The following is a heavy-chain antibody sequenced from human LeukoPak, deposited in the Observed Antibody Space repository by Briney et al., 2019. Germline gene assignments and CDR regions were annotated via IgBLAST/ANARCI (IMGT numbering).Heavy chain of an antibody. Sequence: QPGGSLKLSCAASGFTFGGYWLSWFRQAPGKGLEWVSVIYSGGSTYYADSVKGRFTISRHNSKNTLYLQMNSLRAEDTAVYYCARGGGITMVRGPPVVWGQGTTVTVSS. D-gene: IGHD3-10*01. CDR2: IYSGGST. CDR1: GFTFGGYW. J-gene: IGHJ6*02. V-gene: IGHV3-53*04. CDR3: ARGGGITMVRGPPVV.